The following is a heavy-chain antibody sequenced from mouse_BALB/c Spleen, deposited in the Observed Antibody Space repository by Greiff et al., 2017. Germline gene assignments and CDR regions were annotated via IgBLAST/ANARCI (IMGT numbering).Heavy chain of an antibody. CDR3: ARQGRGDYYAMDY. Sequence: EVMLVESGGGLVKPGGSLKLSCAASGFAFSSYDMSWVRQTPEKRLEWVAYISSGGGSTYYPDTVKGRFTISRDNAKNTLYLQMSSLKSEDTAMYYCARQGRGDYYAMDYWGQGTSVTVSS. V-gene: IGHV5-12-1*01. J-gene: IGHJ4*01. CDR2: ISSGGGST. CDR1: GFAFSSYD.